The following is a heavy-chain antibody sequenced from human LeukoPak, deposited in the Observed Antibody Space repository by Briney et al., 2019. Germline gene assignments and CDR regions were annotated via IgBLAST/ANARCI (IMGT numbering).Heavy chain of an antibody. V-gene: IGHV4-4*02. D-gene: IGHD1-26*01. J-gene: IGHJ6*02. CDR2: IYHSGST. Sequence: PSETLSLTCAVSGGSISSSNWWSWVRPPPGKGLEWIGEIYHSGSTNYDPSLKSRVTISVDKSKNQFSLKLSSVTAADTAVYYCARVGGIVGAAYYYYGMDVWGQGTTVTVSS. CDR1: GGSISSSNW. CDR3: ARVGGIVGAAYYYYGMDV.